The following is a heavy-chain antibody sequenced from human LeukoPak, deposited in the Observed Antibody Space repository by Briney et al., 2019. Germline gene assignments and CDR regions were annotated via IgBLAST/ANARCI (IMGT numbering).Heavy chain of an antibody. Sequence: ASETLSLTCTVSGGSTSSDYWSWVRQSPGKGLEWVGYVYNSGDTGKNPSLKSRVTILLDTSKNQCSLKLTSVSAADTAVYYCARLKLGAYFDLWGRGTLVTVSS. D-gene: IGHD3-16*01. CDR1: GGSTSSDY. V-gene: IGHV4-59*08. J-gene: IGHJ2*01. CDR2: VYNSGDT. CDR3: ARLKLGAYFDL.